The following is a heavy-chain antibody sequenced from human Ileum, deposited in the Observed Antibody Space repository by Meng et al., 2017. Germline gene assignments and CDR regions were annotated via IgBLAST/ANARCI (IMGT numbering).Heavy chain of an antibody. V-gene: IGHV3-23*01. Sequence: GESLKISCAASGFTFSSYAMSWVRQAPGKGLEWVSAISGSGGSTYYADSVKGRFTISRDNSKNTLYLQMNSLRAEDTAVYYCVKRVAAVAGSGAFDMWGQGTMVTVSS. J-gene: IGHJ3*02. D-gene: IGHD6-19*01. CDR3: VKRVAAVAGSGAFDM. CDR1: GFTFSSYA. CDR2: ISGSGGST.